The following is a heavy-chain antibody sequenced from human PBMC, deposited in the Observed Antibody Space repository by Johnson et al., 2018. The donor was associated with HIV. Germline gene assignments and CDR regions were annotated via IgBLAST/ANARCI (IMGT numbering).Heavy chain of an antibody. CDR2: ISNSASITNSASTI. CDR1: GFTFSDYY. D-gene: IGHD6-6*01. V-gene: IGHV3-11*04. J-gene: IGHJ3*02. CDR3: SRERPAYSSSSSHAFDI. Sequence: QVQPVESGGGLVKPGGSLRLSCAASGFTFSDYYMTWTRQAPGKGLEWVSYISNSASITNSASTIYYSDSVKGRFSISRDNAKNSLYLQMNSRRAEDTAVYYWSRERPAYSSSSSHAFDIWGQGTMVTVSS.